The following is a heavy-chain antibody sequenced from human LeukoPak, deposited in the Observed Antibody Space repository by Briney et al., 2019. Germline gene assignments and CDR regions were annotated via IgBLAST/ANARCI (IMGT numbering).Heavy chain of an antibody. V-gene: IGHV3-66*01. CDR3: AREGGYDFLAFFDY. J-gene: IGHJ4*02. CDR1: GFTVSSNY. Sequence: PGGSLRLSCAASGFTVSSNYMSWVRQAPGKGLEWVSVIYSGGSTYYADSVKGRFTISRDNSKNTLYLQMNSLRAEDTAVYYCAREGGYDFLAFFDYWGQGTLVTVSS. D-gene: IGHD5-12*01. CDR2: IYSGGST.